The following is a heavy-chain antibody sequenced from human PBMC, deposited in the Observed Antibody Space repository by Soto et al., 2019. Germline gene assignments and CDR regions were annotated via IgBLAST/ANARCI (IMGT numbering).Heavy chain of an antibody. Sequence: GGSLRLSCAASGFTFSSYAMSWVRQAPGKGLEWVSAISGSGGSTYYADSVKGRFTISRDNSKNTLYLQMNSLRAEDTAVYYCAKLLFPLVVVPAEPFDYWGQGTLVTVSS. CDR1: GFTFSSYA. CDR3: AKLLFPLVVVPAEPFDY. V-gene: IGHV3-23*01. CDR2: ISGSGGST. D-gene: IGHD2-2*01. J-gene: IGHJ4*02.